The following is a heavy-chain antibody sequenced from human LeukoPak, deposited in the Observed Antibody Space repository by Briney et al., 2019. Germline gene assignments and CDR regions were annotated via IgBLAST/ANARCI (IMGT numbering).Heavy chain of an antibody. CDR1: GFTFSGSA. CDR2: IRSKANSYAT. J-gene: IGHJ4*02. D-gene: IGHD6-6*01. V-gene: IGHV3-73*01. Sequence: GGSLRLSCAASGFTFSGSAMHWVRQASGKGLEWVGRIRSKANSYATAYAASVKGRFTISRDDSKNTAYLQMNSLKTEDTAVYYCTRRDSSDLDYWGQGTLVTVSS. CDR3: TRRDSSDLDY.